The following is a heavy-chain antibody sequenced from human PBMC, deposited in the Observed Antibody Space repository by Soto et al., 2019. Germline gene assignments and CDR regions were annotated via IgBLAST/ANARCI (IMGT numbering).Heavy chain of an antibody. D-gene: IGHD6-13*01. V-gene: IGHV4-39*01. Sequence: PSETLSLTCTVSGGSISSSSYYWGWIRQPPGKGLEWIGSIYYSGSTYYNPSLKGRVTISVDTSKNQFSLKLSSVTAADTAVYYCGIPGLAAAGHNWFHPWGRRNLVTVSS. CDR3: GIPGLAAAGHNWFHP. CDR2: IYYSGST. CDR1: GGSISSSSYY. J-gene: IGHJ5*02.